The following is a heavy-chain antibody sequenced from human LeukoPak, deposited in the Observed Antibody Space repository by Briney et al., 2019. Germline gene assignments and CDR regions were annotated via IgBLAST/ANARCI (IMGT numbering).Heavy chain of an antibody. CDR2: IKGDGSEK. V-gene: IGHV3-7*01. Sequence: GGSLRLSCAVSGFSITNYWMTWVRQAPGKGLEWVANIKGDGSEKYYVDSVKGRFTISSDNDKNYLYLQMNSLRDEDTAVYYCVRQAGVSWGQGTLVTVSS. CDR3: VRQAGVS. CDR1: GFSITNYW. D-gene: IGHD6-19*01. J-gene: IGHJ5*02.